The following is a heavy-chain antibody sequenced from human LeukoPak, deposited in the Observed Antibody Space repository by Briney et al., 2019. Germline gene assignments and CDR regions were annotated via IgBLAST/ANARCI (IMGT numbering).Heavy chain of an antibody. D-gene: IGHD1-26*01. Sequence: SETLSLTCTVSGGSISSYYWSWIRQPAGKGLQWIGRIYTSGSTNYNASLKSRVSMSVDTSKNQFSLKLSSVAAADTAVFYCARENSGSYREFDYWGQGTLVTVSS. CDR2: IYTSGST. CDR1: GGSISSYY. J-gene: IGHJ4*02. CDR3: ARENSGSYREFDY. V-gene: IGHV4-4*07.